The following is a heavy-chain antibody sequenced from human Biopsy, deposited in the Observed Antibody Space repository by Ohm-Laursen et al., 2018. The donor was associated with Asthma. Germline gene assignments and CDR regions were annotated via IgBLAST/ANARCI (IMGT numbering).Heavy chain of an antibody. CDR3: AKRRGYSDLTDFDH. CDR1: GFVFRSHA. Sequence: SLRLSCAAPGFVFRSHAMHWVRQAPGKGLERVAVVSYDGGVVHYADSMKGRFTISRDNAKSTLYLQMNRLRTDDTAVYFCAKRRGYSDLTDFDHWGQGTLVTVSS. D-gene: IGHD3-3*01. J-gene: IGHJ4*02. V-gene: IGHV3-30*18. CDR2: VSYDGGVV.